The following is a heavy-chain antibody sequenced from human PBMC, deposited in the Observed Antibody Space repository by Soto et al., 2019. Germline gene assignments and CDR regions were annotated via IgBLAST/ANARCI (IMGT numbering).Heavy chain of an antibody. Sequence: SETLSLTCTVSGGSISSYYWSWIRQPPGKGLEWIGYIYYSGSTNYNPSLKSRVTISVDTSKNQFSLKLNSVTAADTAVYYCAREGNYYDSSGYYRIPDYWGQGTLVTVSS. V-gene: IGHV4-59*01. CDR2: IYYSGST. J-gene: IGHJ4*02. CDR3: AREGNYYDSSGYYRIPDY. CDR1: GGSISSYY. D-gene: IGHD3-22*01.